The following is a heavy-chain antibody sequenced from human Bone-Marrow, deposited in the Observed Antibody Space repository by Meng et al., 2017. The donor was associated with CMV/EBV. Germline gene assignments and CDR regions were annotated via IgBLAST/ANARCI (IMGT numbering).Heavy chain of an antibody. CDR1: GGTFSSYA. CDR2: IIPILGTA. Sequence: SVKVSCKASGGTFSSYAISWVRQAPGQGLEWMGGIIPILGTANYAQKFQGRVTITTDESTSTAYMELSSLRSEDTAVYYCARSGSVLLEWLLPNYYYYGMDVWGQGTTVTVSS. CDR3: ARSGSVLLEWLLPNYYYYGMDV. J-gene: IGHJ6*02. D-gene: IGHD3-3*01. V-gene: IGHV1-69*05.